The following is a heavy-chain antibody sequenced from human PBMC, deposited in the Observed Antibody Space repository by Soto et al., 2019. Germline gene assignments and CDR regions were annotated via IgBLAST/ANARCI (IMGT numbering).Heavy chain of an antibody. CDR2: ISAYNGNT. Sequence: ASVKVSCKASGYTFTSYGISWVRQAPGQGLEWMGWISAYNGNTNYAQKLQGRVTMTTDASTSTAYMELSSLRSEDTAVYSCARMYGGHRGYYTDVRCKGITVTVSS. J-gene: IGHJ6*03. CDR1: GYTFTSYG. CDR3: ARMYGGHRGYYTDV. D-gene: IGHD5-12*01. V-gene: IGHV1-18*01.